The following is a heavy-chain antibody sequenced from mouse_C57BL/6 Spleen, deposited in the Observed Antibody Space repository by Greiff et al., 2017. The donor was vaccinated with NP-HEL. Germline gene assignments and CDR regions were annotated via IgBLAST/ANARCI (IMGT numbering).Heavy chain of an antibody. CDR2: IDPSDSST. Sequence: QVQLQQPGAELVMPGASVKLSCKASGYTFTSYWMHWVKQRPGPGLEWIGEIDPSDSSTNYNQKFKGKSTLTVDKSSSTAYMQLSSLTSEDSAVYYCARHPYYGSSHFDYWGQGTTLTVSS. CDR1: GYTFTSYW. J-gene: IGHJ2*01. CDR3: ARHPYYGSSHFDY. D-gene: IGHD1-1*01. V-gene: IGHV1-69*01.